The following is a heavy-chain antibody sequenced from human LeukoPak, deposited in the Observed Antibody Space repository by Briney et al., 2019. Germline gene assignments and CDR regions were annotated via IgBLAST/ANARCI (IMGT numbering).Heavy chain of an antibody. Sequence: GGSLRLSCAASGFTFSSYWMSWVRQAPGKGLEWVANIKQDGSEKYYVDSVKGRFTISRDNAKNSLYLQMNSLRAEDTAVYYCARDMGNYDFWRGYYTRNPDWFDPWGQGTLVTVSS. CDR3: ARDMGNYDFWRGYYTRNPDWFDP. V-gene: IGHV3-7*01. J-gene: IGHJ5*02. D-gene: IGHD3-3*01. CDR2: IKQDGSEK. CDR1: GFTFSSYW.